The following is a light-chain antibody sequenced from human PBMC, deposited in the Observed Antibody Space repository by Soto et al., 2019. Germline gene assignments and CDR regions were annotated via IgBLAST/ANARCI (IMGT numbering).Light chain of an antibody. CDR1: SSNVGHNS. CDR3: QAWDDRLTVYV. J-gene: IGLJ1*01. Sequence: QSVLKQPPSVSAAPGHEGTISCSGSSSNVGHNSVSWYQQLPVTAPKLLIYANNKRRSGIPARCSGSKSGTSATLGITGLQTGDEADYYCQAWDDRLTVYVFGTGAKLTVL. CDR2: ANN. V-gene: IGLV1-51*01.